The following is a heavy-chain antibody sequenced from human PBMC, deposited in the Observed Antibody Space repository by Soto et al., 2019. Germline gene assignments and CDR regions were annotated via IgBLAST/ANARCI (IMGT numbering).Heavy chain of an antibody. CDR2: TYHSGST. J-gene: IGHJ6*02. Sequence: SETLSLTCAVSGGSISSSNWWSWFRQPPGKGLEWIGETYHSGSTNYNPSLKSRVTISVDKSKNQFSLKLSSVTAADTAVYYCAKGLLLGDIVVVPAALYYYYYGMDVWGQGTTVTVSS. CDR1: GGSISSSNW. V-gene: IGHV4-4*02. D-gene: IGHD2-2*01. CDR3: AKGLLLGDIVVVPAALYYYYYGMDV.